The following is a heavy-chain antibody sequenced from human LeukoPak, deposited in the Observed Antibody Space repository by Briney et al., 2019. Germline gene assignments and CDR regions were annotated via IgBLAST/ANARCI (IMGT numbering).Heavy chain of an antibody. CDR1: GFTFSDYY. Sequence: GGSLRLSCAASGFTFSDYYMSWIRQAPGTGLEWVSYISSSGSTIYYADSVKGRFTISRDNAKNSLYLQMNSLRAEDTAVYYCARERGPYRVTGAFDIWGQGTMVTVSS. D-gene: IGHD5-18*01. V-gene: IGHV3-11*01. CDR3: ARERGPYRVTGAFDI. J-gene: IGHJ3*02. CDR2: ISSSGSTI.